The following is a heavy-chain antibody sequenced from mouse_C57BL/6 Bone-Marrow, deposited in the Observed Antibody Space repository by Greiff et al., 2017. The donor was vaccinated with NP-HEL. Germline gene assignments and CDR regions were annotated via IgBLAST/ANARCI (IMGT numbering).Heavy chain of an antibody. Sequence: VQLQQPGAELVKPGASVKLSCKASGYTFTSSWMQWVKQRPGQGLEWIGEIDPSDSYTNYNQKFKGKATLTVDTSSSTAYMQLSSLTSEDSAVYYCARDYYGSSWYFDVWGTGTTVTVSS. CDR3: ARDYYGSSWYFDV. V-gene: IGHV1-50*01. CDR2: IDPSDSYT. J-gene: IGHJ1*03. D-gene: IGHD1-1*01. CDR1: GYTFTSSW.